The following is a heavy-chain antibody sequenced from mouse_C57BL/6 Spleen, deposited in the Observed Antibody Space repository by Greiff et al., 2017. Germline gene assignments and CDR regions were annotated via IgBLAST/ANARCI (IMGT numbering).Heavy chain of an antibody. V-gene: IGHV4-1*01. J-gene: IGHJ1*03. CDR3: ARHPYYGSSYWYFDV. CDR2: INPDSSTI. D-gene: IGHD1-1*01. CDR1: GIDFSRYW. Sequence: DVKLQESGGGLVQPGGSLKLSCAASGIDFSRYWMSWVRRAPGKGLEWIGEINPDSSTINYAPSLKDKFIISRDNAKNTLYLQMSKVRSEDTALYYCARHPYYGSSYWYFDVWGTGTTVTVSS.